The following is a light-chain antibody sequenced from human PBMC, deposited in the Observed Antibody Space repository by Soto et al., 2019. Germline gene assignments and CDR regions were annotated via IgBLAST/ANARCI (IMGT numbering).Light chain of an antibody. V-gene: IGLV2-8*01. J-gene: IGLJ3*02. CDR3: SSYTSSSTQV. CDR2: EVN. Sequence: QSVLTQPPSASGSPGQSVAISCTGTSSDVGGYNYVSWYQQHPGKAPKLMIYEVNKRPSGVPDRFSGSKSGNTASLTFSGLQAEDEADYYCSSYTSSSTQVFGGGTKLTVL. CDR1: SSDVGGYNY.